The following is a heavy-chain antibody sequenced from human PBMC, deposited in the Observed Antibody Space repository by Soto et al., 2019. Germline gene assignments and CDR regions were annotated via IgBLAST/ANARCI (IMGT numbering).Heavy chain of an antibody. CDR2: LYSGGGT. J-gene: IGHJ5*02. CDR3: ARVNPPYP. V-gene: IGHV3-53*01. Sequence: HPGGSLRLSCAASGFIVSSNFMSWVRQAPGKGLEWVSVLYSGGGTYYADSVKGRFTISRDDSKNTLHLQMNSLRAEDTAIYYCARVNPPYPWGQGTLVTVPQ. CDR1: GFIVSSNF.